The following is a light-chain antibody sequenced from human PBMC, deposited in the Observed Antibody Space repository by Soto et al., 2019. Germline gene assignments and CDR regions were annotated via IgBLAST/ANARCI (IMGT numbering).Light chain of an antibody. CDR1: QSVSSSY. CDR2: GAS. Sequence: EIVLTQSPGTLSLSPGERATLSCRASQSVSSSYLAWYQQKPGQAPRLLIYGASNRATGIPDRFSGIWSGTDFTLTISRLEPEDFAVYYCQQYGSSPLFTFGPGTKVDIK. J-gene: IGKJ3*01. V-gene: IGKV3-20*01. CDR3: QQYGSSPLFT.